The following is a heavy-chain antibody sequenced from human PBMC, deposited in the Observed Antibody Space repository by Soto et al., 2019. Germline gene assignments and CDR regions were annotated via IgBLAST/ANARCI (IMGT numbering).Heavy chain of an antibody. Sequence: SETLSLTCVVSGGSFSVYYWNWIRQPPGKGQERVGKINHSGSTNYNPSLKSRVTISVDTSKNQFSLKLSSVTAADTAVYYCARVGPWVPYYYDSSPYTFENWFDPWGQGTLVTVSS. J-gene: IGHJ5*02. CDR1: GGSFSVYY. CDR3: ARVGPWVPYYYDSSPYTFENWFDP. D-gene: IGHD3-22*01. CDR2: INHSGST. V-gene: IGHV4-34*01.